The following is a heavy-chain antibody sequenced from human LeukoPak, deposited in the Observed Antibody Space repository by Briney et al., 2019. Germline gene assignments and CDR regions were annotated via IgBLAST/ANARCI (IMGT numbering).Heavy chain of an antibody. CDR3: ARGKNTALDY. J-gene: IGHJ4*02. Sequence: SVKVSCTASGVTLAIYAISWVRQAPGPGLEWMGRIIPILGIANYTQKFQGRVTITADKSTSTAYLELSSLRSEDTAVYYCARGKNTALDYWGQGTLVTVSS. D-gene: IGHD2-2*02. CDR2: IIPILGIA. CDR1: GVTLAIYA. V-gene: IGHV1-69*04.